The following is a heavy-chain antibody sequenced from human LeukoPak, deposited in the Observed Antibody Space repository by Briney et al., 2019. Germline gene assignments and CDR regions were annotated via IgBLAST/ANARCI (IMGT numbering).Heavy chain of an antibody. CDR2: IYTSGST. Sequence: ASETLSLTCTVSGGSIGSYYWSWIRQPAGKGLEWIGRIYTSGSTNYNPSLKSRVTMSVDTSKNQFSLKLSSVTAADTAVYYCASDYGDYVPLDVWGKGTTVTVSS. CDR1: GGSIGSYY. V-gene: IGHV4-4*07. CDR3: ASDYGDYVPLDV. D-gene: IGHD4-17*01. J-gene: IGHJ6*04.